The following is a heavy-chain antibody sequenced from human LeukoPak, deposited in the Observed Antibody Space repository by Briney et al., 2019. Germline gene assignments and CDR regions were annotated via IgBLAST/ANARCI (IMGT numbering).Heavy chain of an antibody. D-gene: IGHD3-10*01. CDR3: ARPLLYYYGSETYFWFDL. CDR2: IKQDGNEK. Sequence: PGGSLRLSCAASGFTFSSYGIHWVRQAPGKGLEWVASIKQDGNEKYYVDSVKGRFTISRDSAENTLYLQMKSLKAEDTAFYYCARPLLYYYGSETYFWFDLWGQGTLVTVSS. J-gene: IGHJ5*02. V-gene: IGHV3-7*01. CDR1: GFTFSSYG.